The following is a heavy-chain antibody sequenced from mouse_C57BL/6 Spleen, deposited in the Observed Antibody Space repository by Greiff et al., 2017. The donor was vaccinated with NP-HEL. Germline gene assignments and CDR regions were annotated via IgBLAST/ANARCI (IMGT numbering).Heavy chain of an antibody. D-gene: IGHD4-1*01. CDR1: GYTFTSYW. J-gene: IGHJ2*01. Sequence: QVQLQQPGAELVRPGSSVKLSCKASGYTFTSYWMHWVKQRPLQGLEWIGNIDPSDSETHYNQKFKDKATLTVDKSSSTAYMQLSSLTSEDSAVYYCARRGGWDDYFDYWGQGTTLTVSS. CDR3: ARRGGWDDYFDY. V-gene: IGHV1-52*01. CDR2: IDPSDSET.